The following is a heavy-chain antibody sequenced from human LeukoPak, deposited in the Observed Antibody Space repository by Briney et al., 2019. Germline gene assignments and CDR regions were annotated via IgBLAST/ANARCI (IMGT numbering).Heavy chain of an antibody. V-gene: IGHV3-74*01. D-gene: IGHD1-26*01. Sequence: GGSLRLSCAASGFTFSRYWMHWVRQGPGKGLRWVSRLNEDGSTADYADSVKGRFTMSRDNAKGKVFLEMRSLTVEDTAIYFCVRERIYYSDLAYKERENFDPWGRGTLVTVSS. CDR1: GFTFSRYW. J-gene: IGHJ5*02. CDR3: VRERIYYSDLAYKERENFDP. CDR2: LNEDGSTA.